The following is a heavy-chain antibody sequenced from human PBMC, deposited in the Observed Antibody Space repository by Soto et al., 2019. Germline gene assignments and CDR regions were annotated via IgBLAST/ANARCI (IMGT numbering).Heavy chain of an antibody. D-gene: IGHD3-3*01. CDR3: ARDARYYDFWSGFNWFDP. J-gene: IGHJ5*02. Sequence: VGSLRLSCAASGFTFSSYSMNWVRQAPGKGLEWVSSISSSSYIYYADSVKGRFTISRDNAKNSLYLQMNSLRAEDTAVYYCARDARYYDFWSGFNWFDPWGQGTLVTVSS. CDR1: GFTFSSYS. CDR2: ISSSSYI. V-gene: IGHV3-21*04.